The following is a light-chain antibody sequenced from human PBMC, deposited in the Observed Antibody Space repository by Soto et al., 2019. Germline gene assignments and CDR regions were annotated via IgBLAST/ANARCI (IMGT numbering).Light chain of an antibody. J-gene: IGLJ2*01. V-gene: IGLV1-47*01. CDR2: KDY. Sequence: QSVLTQPPSASGTPGQRVTISCSGGGSNIESNYVSWYQQFPGTAPKLLIFKDYQRPSGVPDRFFGSKSGASASLAISGLRSEDEADYYCIAWDGVLNGPVFGGGIKLTVL. CDR3: IAWDGVLNGPV. CDR1: GSNIESNY.